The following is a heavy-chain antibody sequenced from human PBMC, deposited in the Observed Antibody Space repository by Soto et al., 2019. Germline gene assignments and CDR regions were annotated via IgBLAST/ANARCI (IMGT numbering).Heavy chain of an antibody. CDR1: GYTFTSYD. Sequence: ASVKVSCKASGYTFTSYDINWVRQATGQGLEWMGWMNPNSGNTGYAQKFQGRVTMTRNTSISTAYMELSSLRSEDTAVYYCARGGLWNYVPTGYYMDVWGKGTTVTVSS. J-gene: IGHJ6*03. V-gene: IGHV1-8*01. CDR3: ARGGLWNYVPTGYYMDV. D-gene: IGHD1-7*01. CDR2: MNPNSGNT.